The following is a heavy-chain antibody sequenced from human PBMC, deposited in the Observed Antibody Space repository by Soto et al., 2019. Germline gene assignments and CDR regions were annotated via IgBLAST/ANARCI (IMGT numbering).Heavy chain of an antibody. Sequence: QVQLVESGGGLVKPGGSLRLSCAASGFTFSDYYMSWIRQAPGKGLEWVSYISSSSSYTNYADSVKGRFTISRDNAKNSLYLQMNSLRAEDTAVYYCARDFSSSRASNWFDPWGQGTLVTVSS. CDR1: GFTFSDYY. CDR3: ARDFSSSRASNWFDP. CDR2: ISSSSSYT. D-gene: IGHD6-13*01. J-gene: IGHJ5*02. V-gene: IGHV3-11*05.